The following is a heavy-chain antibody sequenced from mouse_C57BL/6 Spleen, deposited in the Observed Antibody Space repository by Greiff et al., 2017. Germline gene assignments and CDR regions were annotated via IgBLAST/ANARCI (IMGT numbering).Heavy chain of an antibody. D-gene: IGHD3-2*02. CDR2: ISDGGSYT. J-gene: IGHJ3*01. Sequence: EVKLMESGGGLVKPGGSLKLSCAASGFTFSSYAMSWVRQTPEKRLEWVATISDGGSYTYYPDNVKGRFTISRDNAKNNLYLQMSHLKSEDTAMYYCASEVGSSGPFAYWGQGTLVTVSA. CDR3: ASEVGSSGPFAY. V-gene: IGHV5-4*03. CDR1: GFTFSSYA.